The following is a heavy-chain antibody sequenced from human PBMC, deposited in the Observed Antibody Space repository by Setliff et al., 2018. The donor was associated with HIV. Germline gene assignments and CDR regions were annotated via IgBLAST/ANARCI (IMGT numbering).Heavy chain of an antibody. CDR3: ARHSRRGWFDS. J-gene: IGHJ5*01. V-gene: IGHV4-39*07. Sequence: SETLSLTCSVSGASISSNSYYWGWIRQPPGKGLEWVGSIYYNGNTFYNQSLQSRVTISLDTSKNQFSLKLHSVSAADTALYYCARHSRRGWFDSWGQGTLVTVSS. CDR2: IYYNGNT. D-gene: IGHD1-1*01. CDR1: GASISSNSYY.